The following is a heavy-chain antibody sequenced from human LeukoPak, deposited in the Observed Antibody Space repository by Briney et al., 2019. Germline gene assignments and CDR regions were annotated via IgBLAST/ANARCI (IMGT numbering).Heavy chain of an antibody. CDR1: GFTVSSNY. J-gene: IGHJ4*02. Sequence: GGSLRLSCAASGFTVSSNYMSWVRQAPGKGLEWVSAISGSGGSTYYADSVKGRFTITRDNSKNTLYLQMNSLRAEDTAVYYCAKDSRIAVAGTFDYWGQGTLVTVSS. CDR2: ISGSGGST. CDR3: AKDSRIAVAGTFDY. D-gene: IGHD6-19*01. V-gene: IGHV3-23*01.